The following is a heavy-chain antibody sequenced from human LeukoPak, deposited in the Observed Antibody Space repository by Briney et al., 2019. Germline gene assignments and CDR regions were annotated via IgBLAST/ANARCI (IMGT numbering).Heavy chain of an antibody. V-gene: IGHV3-30*02. CDR2: IRYDGSNK. D-gene: IGHD1-1*01. J-gene: IGHJ4*02. Sequence: GGSLRLSCAASGFTFSSYGMHWVRQAPGKGLEWVAFIRYDGSNKYYADSVKGRFTISRDNAKNSLYLQMNSLRAEDTAVYYCAREPGGERLTRRYYFDYWGQGTLVTVSS. CDR3: AREPGGERLTRRYYFDY. CDR1: GFTFSSYG.